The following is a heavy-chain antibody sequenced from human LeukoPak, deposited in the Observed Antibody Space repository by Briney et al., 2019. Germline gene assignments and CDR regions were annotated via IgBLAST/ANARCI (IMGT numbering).Heavy chain of an antibody. CDR3: ARGRSPPGVPAPGQRFDP. CDR2: ISSGSSAI. CDR1: GFTFSTYS. J-gene: IGHJ5*02. Sequence: PGGSLRLSCAASGFTFSTYSMNWVRQAPGKGLEWVSYISSGSSAICYADSVKGRFIISRDNAKNSLYLQMNSLGDEDTAVYYCARGRSPPGVPAPGQRFDPWGQGTLVTVSS. V-gene: IGHV3-48*02. D-gene: IGHD6-13*01.